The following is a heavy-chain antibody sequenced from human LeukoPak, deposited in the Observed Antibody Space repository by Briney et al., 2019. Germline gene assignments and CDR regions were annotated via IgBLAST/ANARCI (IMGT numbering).Heavy chain of an antibody. V-gene: IGHV3-64*04. CDR1: GFTLSTYD. CDR2: ISSNGGST. Sequence: GGSLRLSCSASGFTLSTYDMYWVRQAPGKGLEYVSAISSNGGSTYYADSVKGRFTISRDNSKNTLYLQMNSLRDDDTAVYYCVRGVGVSRFNYLDSWGQGTLVIVSS. CDR3: VRGVGVSRFNYLDS. J-gene: IGHJ4*02. D-gene: IGHD6-13*01.